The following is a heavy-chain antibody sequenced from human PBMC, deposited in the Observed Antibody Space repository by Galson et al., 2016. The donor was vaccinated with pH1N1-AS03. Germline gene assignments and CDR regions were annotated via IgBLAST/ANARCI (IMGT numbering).Heavy chain of an antibody. CDR1: YY. V-gene: IGHV4-34*01. CDR2: INHSGNT. J-gene: IGHJ4*02. Sequence: YYWSWIRQPPGQGLEWIGEINHSGNTNYNPSLKSRVTISVDTSKNQFSLKLTSVTAADTAVHYCARAYGYGDYGIDYWGQGTLVTVSS. CDR3: ARAYGYGDYGIDY. D-gene: IGHD4-17*01.